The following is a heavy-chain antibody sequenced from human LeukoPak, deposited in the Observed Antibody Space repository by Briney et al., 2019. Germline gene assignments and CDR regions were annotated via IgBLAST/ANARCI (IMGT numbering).Heavy chain of an antibody. V-gene: IGHV3-23*01. CDR1: GFTFSSYG. Sequence: GGSLRLSCAASGFTFSSYGMGWVRQAPGKGLEWVSGISASGGSTYYPAPMKGRFTITRDNSKNTLYLQMNSLRAEDTALYHCAARSGSSPYYYDYWGQGTLVTVSS. J-gene: IGHJ4*02. CDR3: AARSGSSPYYYDY. CDR2: ISASGGST. D-gene: IGHD3-10*01.